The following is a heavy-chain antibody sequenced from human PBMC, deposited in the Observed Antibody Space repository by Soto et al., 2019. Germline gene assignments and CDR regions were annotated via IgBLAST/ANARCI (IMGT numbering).Heavy chain of an antibody. CDR2: IYHSGST. J-gene: IGHJ6*02. CDR1: GGSISSGGYS. D-gene: IGHD2-15*01. Sequence: QLQLQESGSGLVKPSQTLSLTCAVSGGSISSGGYSWSWIRQPPGKGLEWIGYIYHSGSTYYNPSLKSRVTRAVARSENQFSLKLSSVTAADTAVYYCARGCSGGSCYLYYYYGMDVWGQGTTVTVSS. V-gene: IGHV4-30-2*01. CDR3: ARGCSGGSCYLYYYYGMDV.